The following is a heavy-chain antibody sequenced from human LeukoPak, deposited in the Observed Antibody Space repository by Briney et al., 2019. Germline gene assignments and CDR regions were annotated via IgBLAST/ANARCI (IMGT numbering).Heavy chain of an antibody. D-gene: IGHD3-3*01. CDR2: ISGSGGST. V-gene: IGHV3-23*01. Sequence: GGSLRLSCAASGFTFSSYAMSWVRQAPGKGLEWVSAISGSGGSTYYADSVKGRFTISRDYSKSTLYLQMNSLRAEDTAVYYCAKDRVGGIVLRFLEWFDYWGQGTLVTVSS. CDR3: AKDRVGGIVLRFLEWFDY. CDR1: GFTFSSYA. J-gene: IGHJ4*02.